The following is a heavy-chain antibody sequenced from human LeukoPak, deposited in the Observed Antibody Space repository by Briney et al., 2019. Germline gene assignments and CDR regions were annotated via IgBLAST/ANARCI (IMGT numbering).Heavy chain of an antibody. J-gene: IGHJ3*01. CDR1: GFTFSSYG. Sequence: GRSLRLSCAASGFTFSSYGMHWVRQAPGKGLEWVAVIWYDGSNKYYADSVKGRFTISRDNAKNSLYLQMNSLRVEDTAVYYCARRFGVWGQGTMVTVSS. CDR2: IWYDGSNK. V-gene: IGHV3-33*01. D-gene: IGHD3-16*01. CDR3: ARRFGV.